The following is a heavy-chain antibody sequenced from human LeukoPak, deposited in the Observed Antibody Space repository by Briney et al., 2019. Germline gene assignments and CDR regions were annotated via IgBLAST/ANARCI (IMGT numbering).Heavy chain of an antibody. D-gene: IGHD4-17*01. CDR2: ISGRSSTI. V-gene: IGHV3-48*04. Sequence: PGGSLRLSCAASGFTFSSYSMNWVRQAPGKGLEWVSYISGRSSTIYYADSVKGRFTISRDNAKNSLYLQMNSLRAEDTAVYYCARAGGSTVSHSDYWGQGTLVTVSS. J-gene: IGHJ4*02. CDR3: ARAGGSTVSHSDY. CDR1: GFTFSSYS.